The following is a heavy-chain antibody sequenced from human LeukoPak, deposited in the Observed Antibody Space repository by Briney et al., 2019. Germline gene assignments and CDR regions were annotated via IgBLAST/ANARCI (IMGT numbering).Heavy chain of an antibody. D-gene: IGHD4-17*01. CDR2: IFYSGST. CDR3: ARFKMTSVTD. J-gene: IGHJ4*02. CDR1: GGSISSYY. Sequence: PSETLSLTCTVSGGSISSYYWSWIRQPPGKGLEWIGYIFYSGSTKYNPSLNSRVTISLDTSKNQFSLKLNSVTAADTAVYYCARFKMTSVTDWGRGTLVTVSS. V-gene: IGHV4-59*08.